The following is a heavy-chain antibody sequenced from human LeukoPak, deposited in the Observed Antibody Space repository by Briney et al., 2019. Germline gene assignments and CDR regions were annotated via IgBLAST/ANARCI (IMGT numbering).Heavy chain of an antibody. CDR1: GFTFSSYW. V-gene: IGHV3-74*01. D-gene: IGHD5-18*01. CDR3: ARDQVGYSYGSGIDY. CDR2: INSDGSST. J-gene: IGHJ4*02. Sequence: GGSLRLSCAASGFTFSSYWMHWVRQAPGKGLVWVSRINSDGSSTSYADSVKGRFTISRDNAKNTLYLQMNSLRAEDTAVYYCARDQVGYSYGSGIDYWGQGTLVTVSS.